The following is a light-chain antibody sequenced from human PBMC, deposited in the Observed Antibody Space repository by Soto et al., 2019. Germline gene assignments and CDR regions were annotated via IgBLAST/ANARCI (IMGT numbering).Light chain of an antibody. CDR3: QQRYSTLWT. CDR1: QSISSY. CDR2: AAS. Sequence: DIQMTQSPSSLSASVGDRVTITCRASQSISSYLNWYQQKPGKAPKLLIYAASSLQSGVPSRFRGRGSGTDFTLTISSLQPEDFATYYCQQRYSTLWTFGQGTKVELK. J-gene: IGKJ1*01. V-gene: IGKV1-39*01.